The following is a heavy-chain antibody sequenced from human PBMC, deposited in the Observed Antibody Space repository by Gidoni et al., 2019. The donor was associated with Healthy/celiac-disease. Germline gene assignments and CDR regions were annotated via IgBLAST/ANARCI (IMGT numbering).Heavy chain of an antibody. D-gene: IGHD3-3*01. CDR1: GFTFSSYW. CDR2: INSDGSST. CDR3: ARGARYYDFWSGYYGGDEGDY. V-gene: IGHV3-74*01. Sequence: EVQLVESGGGLVQPGGSLRLSCAASGFTFSSYWMHWVRQAPGKGLVWVSRINSDGSSTSYADSVKGRFTISRDNAKNTLYLQMNSLRAEDTAVYYCARGARYYDFWSGYYGGDEGDYWGQGTLVTVSS. J-gene: IGHJ4*02.